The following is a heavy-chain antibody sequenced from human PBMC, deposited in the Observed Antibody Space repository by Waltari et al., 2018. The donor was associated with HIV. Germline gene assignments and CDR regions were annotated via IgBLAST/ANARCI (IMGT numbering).Heavy chain of an antibody. V-gene: IGHV3-66*01. Sequence: EVQLVESGGGLVQPGGSLRLPCAASGFTVGSTYMSWVRPAPGKGLEWVSVIYSGGSTYYADSVKGRFTISRDNSKNTLYLQMNSLRAEDTAVYYCASIAYCGGDCYPRGMDVWGQGTTVTVSS. J-gene: IGHJ6*02. CDR1: GFTVGSTY. CDR2: IYSGGST. D-gene: IGHD2-21*02. CDR3: ASIAYCGGDCYPRGMDV.